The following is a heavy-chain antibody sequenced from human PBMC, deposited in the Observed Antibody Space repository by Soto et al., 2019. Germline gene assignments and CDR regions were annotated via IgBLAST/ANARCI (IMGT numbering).Heavy chain of an antibody. Sequence: GGSLRLSCAASGFTFSSYAMHWVRQAPGKGLEWVAVISYDGSNKYYADSVKGRFTISRDNSKNTLYLQMNSLRAEDTAVYYCARETYYYDSSGYYEPRAFDIWGQGTMVTV. CDR3: ARETYYYDSSGYYEPRAFDI. CDR1: GFTFSSYA. D-gene: IGHD3-22*01. V-gene: IGHV3-30-3*01. CDR2: ISYDGSNK. J-gene: IGHJ3*02.